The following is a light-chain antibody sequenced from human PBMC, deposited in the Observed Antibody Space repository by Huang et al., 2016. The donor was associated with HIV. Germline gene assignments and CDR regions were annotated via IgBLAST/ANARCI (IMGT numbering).Light chain of an antibody. V-gene: IGKV3-20*01. CDR3: QQYGGSPLT. CDR2: GAS. J-gene: IGKJ4*01. Sequence: EIVLTQSPGTLSLSPGERATLSCRASQSVSNYLAWYQQQPGQAPRLLIYGASSRATGIPDRFSGSGSGTDFTLTISRLEPEDFAFYYCQQYGGSPLTFGGGIKVENK. CDR1: QSVSNY.